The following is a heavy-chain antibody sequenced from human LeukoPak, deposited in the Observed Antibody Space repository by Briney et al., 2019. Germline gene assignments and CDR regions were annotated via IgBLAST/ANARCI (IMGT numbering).Heavy chain of an antibody. Sequence: TGGSLRLSCAASGFTFSTYGMHWVRQAPGKGLEWVAVISNDGSNKLYTDSVKGRFTISRDNSKNMLYLQMNSLRAEDTAVYYCARSDVDMAAWGQGTLVTVSS. V-gene: IGHV3-30*03. CDR1: GFTFSTYG. J-gene: IGHJ5*02. D-gene: IGHD5-12*01. CDR3: ARSDVDMAA. CDR2: ISNDGSNK.